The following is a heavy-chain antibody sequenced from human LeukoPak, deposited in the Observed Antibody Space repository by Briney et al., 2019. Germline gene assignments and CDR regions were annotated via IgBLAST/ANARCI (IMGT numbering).Heavy chain of an antibody. CDR3: ARGYSSSWYVFDY. D-gene: IGHD6-13*01. V-gene: IGHV3-53*01. CDR2: IYSGGST. CDR1: GFTVSSNY. Sequence: PGGSLRLSCAASGFTVSSNYMSWVRQAPGKGLEWVSVIYSGGSTYYADSVKGRFTISRDNSKNTLYLQMNSLRAEDMAVYYCARGYSSSWYVFDYWGQGTLVTVSS. J-gene: IGHJ4*02.